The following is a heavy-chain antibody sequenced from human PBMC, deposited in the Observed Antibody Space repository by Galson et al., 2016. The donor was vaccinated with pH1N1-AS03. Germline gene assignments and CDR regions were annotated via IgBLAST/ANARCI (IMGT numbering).Heavy chain of an antibody. D-gene: IGHD3-16*01. CDR3: ARPRLNYVDT. CDR1: GYRFTNYW. CDR2: IYPGNSDS. Sequence: QSGAEVKKPGESLKISCKGSGYRFTNYWIGWVRQMPGKGLEWMGIIYPGNSDSRYNKSFQGQVTISADTSISTVYLQWRSLQASDTAMYYCARPRLNYVDTWGQGTLVTVSS. J-gene: IGHJ4*02. V-gene: IGHV5-51*03.